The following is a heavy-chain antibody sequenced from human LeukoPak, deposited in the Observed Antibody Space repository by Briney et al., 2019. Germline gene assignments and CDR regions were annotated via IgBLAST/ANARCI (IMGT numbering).Heavy chain of an antibody. J-gene: IGHJ4*02. CDR1: GFTFSSYA. CDR3: AASSLLELVD. V-gene: IGHV3-30*04. CDR2: ISYDGSNK. D-gene: IGHD1-7*01. Sequence: PGGSLRLSCAASGFTFSSYAMHWVRQAPGKGLEWVAVISYDGSNKYYADSVKGRFTISRDNSKNTLYLQMNSLRAEDTAVYYCAASSLLELVDWGQGTLVTVSS.